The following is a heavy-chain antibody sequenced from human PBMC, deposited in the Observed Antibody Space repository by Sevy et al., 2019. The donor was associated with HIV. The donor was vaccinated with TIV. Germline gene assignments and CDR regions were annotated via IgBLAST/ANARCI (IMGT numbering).Heavy chain of an antibody. D-gene: IGHD3-16*02. V-gene: IGHV4-34*01. CDR3: ARVLADDYIWGSHRPKYYFDF. CDR1: GGSFSAYY. CDR2: INHSGST. J-gene: IGHJ4*02. Sequence: SETLSLTCAVYGGSFSAYYWNWIRQPPGKGLEWIGEINHSGSTNYNPSLKSRVTMSVDTSKKQFSLKLSCVTAADTAVYYCARVLADDYIWGSHRPKYYFDFWGQGTLVTVSS.